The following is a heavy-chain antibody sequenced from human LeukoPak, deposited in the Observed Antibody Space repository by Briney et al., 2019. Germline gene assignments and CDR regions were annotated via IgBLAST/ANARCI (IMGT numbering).Heavy chain of an antibody. CDR2: IIPIFGTA. CDR3: ARGMVYAILGLAFDI. D-gene: IGHD2-8*01. V-gene: IGHV1-69*13. CDR1: GGTFISYA. Sequence: ASVKVSFKASGGTFISYAISWVRQAPGQGLEWMGGIIPIFGTANYAQKFQGRVTITADESTSTAYMELSSLRSEDTAVYYCARGMVYAILGLAFDIWGQGTMVTVSS. J-gene: IGHJ3*02.